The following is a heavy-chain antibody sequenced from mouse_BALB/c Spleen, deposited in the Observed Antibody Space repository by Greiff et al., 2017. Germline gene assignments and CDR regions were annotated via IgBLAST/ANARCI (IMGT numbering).Heavy chain of an antibody. CDR3: TRGLGGYWYFDV. CDR1: GYTFTSYY. D-gene: IGHD4-1*01. CDR2: INPSNGGT. V-gene: IGHV1S81*02. Sequence: VQLQQSGAELVKPGASVKLSCKASGYTFTSYYMYWVKQRPGQGLEWIGEINPSNGGTNFNEKFKSKATLTVDKSSSTAYMQLSSLTSEDSAVYDCTRGLGGYWYFDVWGAGTTVTVSS. J-gene: IGHJ1*01.